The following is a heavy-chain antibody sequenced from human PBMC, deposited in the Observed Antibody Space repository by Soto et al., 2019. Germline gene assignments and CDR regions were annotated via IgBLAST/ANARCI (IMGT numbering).Heavy chain of an antibody. CDR3: ARVRRITMIVVVINPPDY. V-gene: IGHV3-30-3*01. CDR2: ISYDGSNK. J-gene: IGHJ4*02. CDR1: GFTFSSYA. D-gene: IGHD3-22*01. Sequence: PGGSLRPSCVASGFTFSSYAMHWVRQAPGKGLEWVAVISYDGSNKYYADSVKGRFTISRDNSKNTLYLQMNSLRAEDTAVYYFARVRRITMIVVVINPPDYWGQGTLVTVSS.